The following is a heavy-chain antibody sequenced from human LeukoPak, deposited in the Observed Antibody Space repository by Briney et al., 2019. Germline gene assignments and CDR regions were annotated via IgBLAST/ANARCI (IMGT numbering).Heavy chain of an antibody. V-gene: IGHV3-23*01. CDR3: AKVGPDYDGYARYGF. Sequence: GGSLRLSCAASGFTFSIYAMSWVRQAPGKGLEWVSAISGSGGSTYYADSVKGRFTISRDNSKNTLSLQMDSLRAEDTAVYYCAKVGPDYDGYARYGFWGQGTLVTVSS. J-gene: IGHJ4*02. D-gene: IGHD4-17*01. CDR1: GFTFSIYA. CDR2: ISGSGGST.